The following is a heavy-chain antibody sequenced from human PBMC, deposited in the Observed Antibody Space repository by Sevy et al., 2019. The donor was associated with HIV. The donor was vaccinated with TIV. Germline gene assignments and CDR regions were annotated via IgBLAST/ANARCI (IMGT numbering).Heavy chain of an antibody. CDR2: ISGSGETT. V-gene: IGHV3-23*01. Sequence: GGSLRLSCAASGFTFSNYAMNWVRQVPGKGLEWVSAISGSGETTVYTDSVRGRFTISRDNSKNTLFLVMNSLRAEDTAVYYCAKDYMLNLWRGYFDSWGQGTLVTVSS. J-gene: IGHJ4*02. D-gene: IGHD3-3*01. CDR1: GFTFSNYA. CDR3: AKDYMLNLWRGYFDS.